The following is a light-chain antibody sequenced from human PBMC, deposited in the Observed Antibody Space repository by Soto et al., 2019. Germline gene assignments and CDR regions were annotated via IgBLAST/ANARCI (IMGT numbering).Light chain of an antibody. CDR2: GAS. CDR3: QRYGNSPLFT. V-gene: IGKV3-20*01. Sequence: ESVLTQSPGTLSLSPGERATLSCRASQSVSSNYLAWYQQKPGQAPRLLISGASSRATGVPDRFSGTGSGTEFTLTISGLEAEDFAVYYCQRYGNSPLFTFGQGTRLEI. J-gene: IGKJ2*01. CDR1: QSVSSNY.